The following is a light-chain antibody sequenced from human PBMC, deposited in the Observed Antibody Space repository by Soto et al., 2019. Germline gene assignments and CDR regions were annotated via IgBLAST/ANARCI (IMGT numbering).Light chain of an antibody. Sequence: DIVLTQSAATLSLSLGERATLSCRASQTVGGRYLAWFQQKPGQTPRLLIYGASTRAAGVPDRFSGSGSGTDFSLTINRLEPEDFAVYYCPQYVSSPWTFGQGTKVEV. CDR1: QTVGGRY. CDR3: PQYVSSPWT. V-gene: IGKV3-20*01. CDR2: GAS. J-gene: IGKJ1*01.